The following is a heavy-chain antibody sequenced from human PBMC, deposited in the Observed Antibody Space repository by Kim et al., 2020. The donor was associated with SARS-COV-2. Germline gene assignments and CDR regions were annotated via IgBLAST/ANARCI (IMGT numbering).Heavy chain of an antibody. CDR1: GGSISSGGYY. CDR2: IYYSGST. CDR3: ARDNYGSGYYYYGMDV. Sequence: SETLSLTCTVSGGSISSGGYYWSWIRQHPGKGLEWIGYIYYSGSTYYNPSLKSRVTISVDTSKNQFSLKLSSVTAADTAVYYCARDNYGSGYYYYGMDVWGQGTTVTVSS. V-gene: IGHV4-31*03. J-gene: IGHJ6*02. D-gene: IGHD3-10*01.